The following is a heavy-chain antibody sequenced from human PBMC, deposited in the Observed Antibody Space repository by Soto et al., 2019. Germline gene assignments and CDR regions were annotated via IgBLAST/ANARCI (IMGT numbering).Heavy chain of an antibody. V-gene: IGHV3-72*01. J-gene: IGHJ3*02. D-gene: IGHD6-25*01. CDR2: IRNRANSYTT. CDR1: GFTFSDHS. CDR3: ARYPAGLAPGDI. Sequence: PXGSLRLSCAASGFTFSDHSMDWLRQSPGTGLEWVGRIRNRANSYTTEYAASVKGRFTISRDDSKNSVYLQMNSLKTEDTAVYYCARYPAGLAPGDIWGQGTMVTVSS.